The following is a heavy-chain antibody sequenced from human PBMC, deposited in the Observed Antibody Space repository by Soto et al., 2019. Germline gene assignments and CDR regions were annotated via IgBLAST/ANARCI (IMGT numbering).Heavy chain of an antibody. D-gene: IGHD3-22*01. CDR2: ISAYNGNT. V-gene: IGHV1-18*01. CDR1: GYTFTSYG. J-gene: IGHJ4*02. CDR3: ARDRRITMIVVVTEFDY. Sequence: ASVKVSCKASGYTFTSYGISWVRQAPGQGLEWMGWISAYNGNTNYAQKLQGRVTMTTDTSTSTAYMELRSLRSDDTAVYYCARDRRITMIVVVTEFDYWGQGTLVTVSS.